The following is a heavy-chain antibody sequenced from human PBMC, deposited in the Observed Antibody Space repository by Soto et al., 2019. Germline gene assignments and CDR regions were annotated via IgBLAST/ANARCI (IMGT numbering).Heavy chain of an antibody. CDR1: GFSLCIYV. J-gene: IGHJ4*01. CDR2: IGSSSVTI. Sequence: GCSTGLGCAASGFSLCIYVVDGFRKTTGKGLEWISCIGSSSVTIFHADSVKGRFTISRDSTKNSLYLQMNSLRAEDTAMYYCARAPSSGWPHFLHYWGPGTLVTAS. CDR3: ARAPSSGWPHFLHY. D-gene: IGHD6-19*01. V-gene: IGHV3-48*01.